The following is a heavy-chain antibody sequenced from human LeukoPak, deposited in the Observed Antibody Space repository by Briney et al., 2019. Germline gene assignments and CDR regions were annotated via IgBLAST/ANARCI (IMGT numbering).Heavy chain of an antibody. CDR2: ISAYNGNT. CDR1: GYTFTSYG. CDR3: GREFCDTHRCFFPDF. V-gene: IGHV1-18*01. Sequence: ASVKVSCKASGYTFTSYGISWVRQAPGQGLEWMGWISAYNGNTNYAQKLQGRVTMTTDTSTSTAYMELRSLRSDDTALYYCGREFCDTHRCFFPDFWGQGTLVTVSS. D-gene: IGHD4/OR15-4a*01. J-gene: IGHJ4*02.